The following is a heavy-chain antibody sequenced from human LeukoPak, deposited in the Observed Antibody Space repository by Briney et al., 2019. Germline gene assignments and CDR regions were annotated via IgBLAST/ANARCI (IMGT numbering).Heavy chain of an antibody. CDR3: AKGLSSWVYNWFDP. CDR2: IRYDGSNK. V-gene: IGHV3-30*02. CDR1: GFTFSSYG. Sequence: PGGSLRLSCAASGFTFSSYGMHWVRQAPGKGLEWVAFIRYDGSNKYYADSVKGRFTISRDNSKNTLYLQMNSLRAEDTAVYYCAKGLSSWVYNWFDPWGQGTLVTVSS. J-gene: IGHJ5*02. D-gene: IGHD6-13*01.